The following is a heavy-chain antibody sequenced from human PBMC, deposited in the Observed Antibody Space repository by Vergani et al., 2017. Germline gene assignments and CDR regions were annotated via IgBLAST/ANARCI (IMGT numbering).Heavy chain of an antibody. D-gene: IGHD2-15*01. J-gene: IGHJ6*02. CDR2: MNPNSGNT. V-gene: IGHV1-8*01. CDR3: ARGGGSYVYYYNYGMDV. Sequence: QVQLVQSGAEVKKPGASVKVSCKASGYTFTSYDINWVRQATGQGLEWMGWMNPNSGNTGYAQKFQGRVTMTRNTSISTAYMDLSSLRSEQTDVYYCARGGGSYVYYYNYGMDVWGQGTTVTVSS. CDR1: GYTFTSYD.